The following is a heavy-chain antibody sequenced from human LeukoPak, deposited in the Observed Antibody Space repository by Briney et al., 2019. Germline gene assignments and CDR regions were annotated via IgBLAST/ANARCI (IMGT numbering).Heavy chain of an antibody. J-gene: IGHJ4*02. Sequence: GGSLRLSCVASGFTFSTYTMDWVRQAPGKGLEWVSSIGSNSLHIYYADSVKGRFTISRDNAKKSLNLQMNSLRADDTAVYYCARFRTWGDKAFDYWGQGTLVTVSS. V-gene: IGHV3-21*01. D-gene: IGHD2-21*02. CDR2: IGSNSLHI. CDR1: GFTFSTYT. CDR3: ARFRTWGDKAFDY.